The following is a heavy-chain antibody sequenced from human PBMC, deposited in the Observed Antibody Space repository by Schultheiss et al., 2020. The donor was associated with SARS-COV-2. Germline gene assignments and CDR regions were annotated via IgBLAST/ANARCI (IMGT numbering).Heavy chain of an antibody. CDR1: GFTVSSNY. J-gene: IGHJ6*02. CDR3: ARDRAWGIYGLTGYYDYYYGMDV. D-gene: IGHD3-9*01. CDR2: IYSGGST. V-gene: IGHV3-53*01. Sequence: GGSLRLSCAASGFTVSSNYMSWVRQAPGKGLEWVSVIYSGGSTYYADSVKGRFTISRDNSKNTLYLQMNSLRAEDTAVYYCARDRAWGIYGLTGYYDYYYGMDVWGQGTTVTVSS.